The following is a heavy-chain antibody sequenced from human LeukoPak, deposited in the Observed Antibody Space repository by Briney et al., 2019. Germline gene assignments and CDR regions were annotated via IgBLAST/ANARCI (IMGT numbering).Heavy chain of an antibody. D-gene: IGHD3-9*01. CDR3: AKDLDTGYKYYYYGMDV. Sequence: GGSLRLSCAAPGFTFSSYGMHWVRQAPGKGLEWVAVISYDGSNKYYADSVKGRFTISRDNSKNTLYLQMNSLRAEDTAVYYCAKDLDTGYKYYYYGMDVWGKGTTVTVSS. CDR1: GFTFSSYG. CDR2: ISYDGSNK. V-gene: IGHV3-30*18. J-gene: IGHJ6*04.